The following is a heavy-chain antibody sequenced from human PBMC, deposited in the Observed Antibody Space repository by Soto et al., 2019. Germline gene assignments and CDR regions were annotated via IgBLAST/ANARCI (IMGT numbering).Heavy chain of an antibody. CDR3: ARTPNSNYRYGMDV. CDR1: GNSFTSHW. CDR2: IFPGDSDV. D-gene: IGHD4-4*01. V-gene: IGHV5-51*01. J-gene: IGHJ6*02. Sequence: AESLKIACKGSGNSFTSHWIGWVRKMPGKGLEWMGIIFPGDSDVRYSPSFQVHVTISADKSISTAYLQWSSLEASDTAMYYCARTPNSNYRYGMDVWGQGTTVTVSS.